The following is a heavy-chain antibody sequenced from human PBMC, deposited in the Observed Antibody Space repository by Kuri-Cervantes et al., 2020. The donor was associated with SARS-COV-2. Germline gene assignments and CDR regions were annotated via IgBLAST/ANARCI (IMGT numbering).Heavy chain of an antibody. D-gene: IGHD3-22*01. CDR1: GYSFTSYW. CDR3: ARQKFHYYDSSGYQGATDY. Sequence: KVSCKGSGYSFTSYWIGWVRQMPGKGLEWMGIIYPGDSDTRYSPSFQGQVTISADKSISTAYLQWGSLKASDTAMYYCARQKFHYYDSSGYQGATDYWGQGTLVTVSA. CDR2: IYPGDSDT. V-gene: IGHV5-51*01. J-gene: IGHJ4*02.